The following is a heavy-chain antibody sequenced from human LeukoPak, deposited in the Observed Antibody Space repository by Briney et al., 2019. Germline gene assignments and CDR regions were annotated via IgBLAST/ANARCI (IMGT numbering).Heavy chain of an antibody. CDR3: TRDSPSAYCGGDCYSA. J-gene: IGHJ5*02. D-gene: IGHD2-21*02. Sequence: GGSLRLSCTASGFTFGDYAMSWVRQAPGKGLKWVGFIRSKAYGGTTEYAASVKGRFTISRDDSKSIAYLQMNSLKTEDTAVYYCTRDSPSAYCGGDCYSAWGQGTLVTVSS. CDR2: IRSKAYGGTT. CDR1: GFTFGDYA. V-gene: IGHV3-49*04.